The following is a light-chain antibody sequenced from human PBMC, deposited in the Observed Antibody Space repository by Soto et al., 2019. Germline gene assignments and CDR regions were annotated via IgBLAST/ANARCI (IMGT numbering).Light chain of an antibody. CDR3: QQYGSTPPVT. CDR2: GAS. Sequence: EIVLTQSPGTLSLSPGERATLSCRASQSVSSDFLSWYQQKPGQAPRLLIYGASYRATGIPDRFSGRGSGTDLTLTIRRLEAVDGAVYYCQQYGSTPPVTLGGGTKV. J-gene: IGKJ4*01. V-gene: IGKV3-20*01. CDR1: QSVSSDF.